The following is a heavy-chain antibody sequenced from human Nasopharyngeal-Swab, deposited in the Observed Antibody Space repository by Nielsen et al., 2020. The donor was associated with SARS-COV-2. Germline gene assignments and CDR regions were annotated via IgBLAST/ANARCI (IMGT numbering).Heavy chain of an antibody. V-gene: IGHV3-7*01. J-gene: IGHJ6*02. CDR3: ARMGTYYYDLLYGTDV. Sequence: GGSLRLSCAASGFTFSSYWMSWVRQAPGKGLEWVANIKQDGSEKYYVDSVKGRFTISRDNSKNTLYLQMNSLRAEDTAVYYCARMGTYYYDLLYGTDVWGQGTTVTVSS. D-gene: IGHD3-22*01. CDR1: GFTFSSYW. CDR2: IKQDGSEK.